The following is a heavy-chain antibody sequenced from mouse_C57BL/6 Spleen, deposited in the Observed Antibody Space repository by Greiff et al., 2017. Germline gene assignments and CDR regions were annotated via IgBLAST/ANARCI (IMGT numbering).Heavy chain of an antibody. Sequence: VQLQQSGAELVRPGTSVKMSCKASGYTFTNYWIGWAKQRPGHGLEWIGDIYPGGGYTNYNEKFKGKATLTADKSSSTAYMQFSSLTSEDSAIYYCARGLLYGSSYGFAYWGQGTLVTVSA. CDR2: IYPGGGYT. CDR3: ARGLLYGSSYGFAY. J-gene: IGHJ3*01. D-gene: IGHD1-1*01. CDR1: GYTFTNYW. V-gene: IGHV1-63*01.